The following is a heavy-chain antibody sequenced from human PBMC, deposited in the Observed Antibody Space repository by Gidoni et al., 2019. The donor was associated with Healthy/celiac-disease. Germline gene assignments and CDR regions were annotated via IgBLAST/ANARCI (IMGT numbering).Heavy chain of an antibody. CDR1: GFTFSSYG. D-gene: IGHD4-17*01. Sequence: QVQLVESGGGVVQPGRSLRLSCAASGFTFSSYGMHWVRQAPGKGLEWVAVISYDGSNKYYADSVKGRFTISRDNSKNTLYLQMNSLRAEDTAVYYCAKDGTVTTDFDYWGQGTLVTVSS. CDR2: ISYDGSNK. CDR3: AKDGTVTTDFDY. J-gene: IGHJ4*02. V-gene: IGHV3-30*18.